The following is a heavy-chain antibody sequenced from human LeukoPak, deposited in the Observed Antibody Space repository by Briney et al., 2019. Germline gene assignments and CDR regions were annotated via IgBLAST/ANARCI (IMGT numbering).Heavy chain of an antibody. CDR1: GFTFSSYG. CDR3: ARFLTPGYSSGWPIDY. D-gene: IGHD6-19*01. V-gene: IGHV3-33*08. Sequence: EGSLRLSCAASGFTFSSYGMHWVRQAPGKGLEWVAVIWYGGSNKYYADSVKGRFTISRDNSKNTLYLQMGSLRAEDTAVYYCARFLTPGYSSGWPIDYWGQGTLVTVSS. CDR2: IWYGGSNK. J-gene: IGHJ4*02.